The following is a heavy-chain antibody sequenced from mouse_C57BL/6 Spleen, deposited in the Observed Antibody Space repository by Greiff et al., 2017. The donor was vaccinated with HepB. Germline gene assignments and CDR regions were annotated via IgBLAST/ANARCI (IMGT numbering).Heavy chain of an antibody. CDR2: INPSSGYT. CDR3: ASGFYDGYYGGFAY. CDR1: GYTFTSYT. J-gene: IGHJ3*01. V-gene: IGHV1-4*01. Sequence: QVQLQQSGAELARPGASVKMSCKASGYTFTSYTMHWVKQRPGQGLEWIGYINPSSGYTKYNQKFKGKATLTADKSSSTAYMQLSSLTSEDSAVYYCASGFYDGYYGGFAYWGQGTLVTVSA. D-gene: IGHD2-3*01.